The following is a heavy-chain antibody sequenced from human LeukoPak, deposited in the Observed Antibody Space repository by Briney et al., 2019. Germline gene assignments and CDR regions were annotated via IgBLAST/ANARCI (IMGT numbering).Heavy chain of an antibody. Sequence: ASVEVSCKASGYTFTSYDINWVRQATGQGLEWMGWMNPNSGNTGYAQKFQGRVTITRNTSISTAYMELSSLRSEDTAVYYGAIALRAPAAGEYYYYYYMDVWGKGTTVTVSS. V-gene: IGHV1-8*03. D-gene: IGHD6-13*01. CDR3: AIALRAPAAGEYYYYYYMDV. J-gene: IGHJ6*03. CDR2: MNPNSGNT. CDR1: GYTFTSYD.